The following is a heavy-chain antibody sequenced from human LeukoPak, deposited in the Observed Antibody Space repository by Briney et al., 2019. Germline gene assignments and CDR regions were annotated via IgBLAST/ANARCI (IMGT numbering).Heavy chain of an antibody. D-gene: IGHD6-19*01. CDR3: VKNNGWFHLAQ. CDR2: IKTDGSET. V-gene: IGHV3-7*03. Sequence: GGSLRLSCAASGFTFSSHWMSWVRQAPGKGLEWVGHIKTDGSETYYLDSLRGRFSISRDNTNNALYLQMNSLRVEDTAVYYCVKNNGWFHLAQWGQGTLVTVSS. J-gene: IGHJ4*02. CDR1: GFTFSSHW.